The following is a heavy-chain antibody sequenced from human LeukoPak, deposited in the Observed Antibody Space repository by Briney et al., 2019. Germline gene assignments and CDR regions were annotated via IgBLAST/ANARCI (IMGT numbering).Heavy chain of an antibody. CDR3: APTTVTRLDYFDY. Sequence: GGSLRLSCAASGFTFSSYAMSWVRQAPGKGLEWVSAISGSGGSTYYADSVKGRFTISRDNSKNTLYLRMNSLRAEDKAVYYCAPTTVTRLDYFDYWGQGTLVTVSS. CDR2: ISGSGGST. V-gene: IGHV3-23*01. CDR1: GFTFSSYA. D-gene: IGHD4-17*01. J-gene: IGHJ4*02.